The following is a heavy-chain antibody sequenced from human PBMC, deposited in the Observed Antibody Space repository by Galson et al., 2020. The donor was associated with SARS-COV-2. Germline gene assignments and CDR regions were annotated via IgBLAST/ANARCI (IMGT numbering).Heavy chain of an antibody. Sequence: GESLKISCAASGFTFSDSYIHWIRQTPGERLEWLSYISGGGSHTNYADSVKGRFTISRDNAKNSVYLQMNSLRVDDTAVYYCARDPNYSSTKDWGQGTLVTVSS. J-gene: IGHJ4*02. CDR2: ISGGGSHT. CDR1: GFTFSDSY. V-gene: IGHV3-11*06. CDR3: ARDPNYSSTKD. D-gene: IGHD2-2*01.